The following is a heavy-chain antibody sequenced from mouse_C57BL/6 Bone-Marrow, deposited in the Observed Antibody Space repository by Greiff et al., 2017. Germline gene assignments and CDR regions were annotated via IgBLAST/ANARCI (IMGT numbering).Heavy chain of an antibody. CDR3: ARGEVYDGYFAWFAY. CDR1: GYSFTGYY. Sequence: VQLQQSGPELVQPGASVKISCKASGYSFTGYYLNWVKQSPEKSLEWIGELNPSTGGTTYNQKFKDKATLTVYKSSSTAYMQLKRLTSEDSAVYYCARGEVYDGYFAWFAYWGQGTLVTVSA. D-gene: IGHD2-3*01. CDR2: LNPSTGGT. J-gene: IGHJ3*01. V-gene: IGHV1-42*01.